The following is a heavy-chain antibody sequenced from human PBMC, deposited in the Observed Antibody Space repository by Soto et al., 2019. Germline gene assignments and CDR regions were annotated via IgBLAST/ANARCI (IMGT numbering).Heavy chain of an antibody. CDR2: IYYSGST. D-gene: IGHD5-12*01. Sequence: PSETLSLTCTVSGGSISSGDYYWSWIRQPPGKGLEWIGYIYYSGSTYYNPSLKSRVTISVDTSKNQFSLKLSSVTAADTAVYYCARNEKRWLQFDCWGQGTLVTVSS. V-gene: IGHV4-30-4*01. CDR1: GGSISSGDYY. J-gene: IGHJ4*02. CDR3: ARNEKRWLQFDC.